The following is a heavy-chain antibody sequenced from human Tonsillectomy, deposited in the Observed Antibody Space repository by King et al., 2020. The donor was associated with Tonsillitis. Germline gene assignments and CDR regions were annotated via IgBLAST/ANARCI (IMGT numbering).Heavy chain of an antibody. CDR2: IKQDGIVK. Sequence: VQLVESGGGLVQPGGSLRLSCAASGFTFSSYWMSWVRQAPGKGLEWVANIKQDGIVKYFMDSVKVRFTISRDNAKNSLSLQMNSLRAEDTAVYYWARVVGRLRCHDYWGQGTLVTVSS. J-gene: IGHJ4*02. D-gene: IGHD4-17*01. CDR3: ARVVGRLRCHDY. CDR1: GFTFSSYW. V-gene: IGHV3-7*03.